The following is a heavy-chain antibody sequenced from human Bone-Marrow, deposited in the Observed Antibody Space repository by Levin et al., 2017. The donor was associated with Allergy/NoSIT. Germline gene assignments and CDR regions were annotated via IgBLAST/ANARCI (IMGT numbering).Heavy chain of an antibody. Sequence: AASVKVSCKASGGTFSSYAISWVRQAPGQGLEWMGGIIPIFGTANYAQKFQGRVTITADESTSTAYMELSSLRSEDTAVYYCARDIAAAGTKPPDWFDPWGQGTLVTVSS. CDR3: ARDIAAAGTKPPDWFDP. CDR1: GGTFSSYA. CDR2: IIPIFGTA. J-gene: IGHJ5*02. D-gene: IGHD6-13*01. V-gene: IGHV1-69*13.